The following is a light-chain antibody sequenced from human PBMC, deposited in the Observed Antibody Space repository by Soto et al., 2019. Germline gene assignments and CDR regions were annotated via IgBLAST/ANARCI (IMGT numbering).Light chain of an antibody. CDR2: QTS. V-gene: IGKV3-11*01. J-gene: IGKJ1*01. Sequence: EIVLTQSPATLSSFPGDRVTLSCRASQYINTRLSWYQHRPGQAPRLLIYQTSLRAAGIPVSFSASGSGTYFTLTISDVQPEDFALYYCHQRQSWPQTFGQGTKVDI. CDR1: QYINTR. CDR3: HQRQSWPQT.